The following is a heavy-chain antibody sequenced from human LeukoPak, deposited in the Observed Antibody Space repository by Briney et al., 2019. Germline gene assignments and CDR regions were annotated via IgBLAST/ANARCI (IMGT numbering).Heavy chain of an antibody. CDR2: INPSGGST. CDR1: GYTFTSYY. CDR3: ARSKDYYDRFDC. V-gene: IGHV1-46*01. J-gene: IGHJ4*02. D-gene: IGHD3-22*01. Sequence: ASVKVPCKASGYTFTSYYMHWVRQASAQGLEWMGTINPSGGSTNYAQRFQGRVTMTRDTSTSTVYMELSNLRSGDTAVYYCARSKDYYDRFDCWGQGTLVTVSS.